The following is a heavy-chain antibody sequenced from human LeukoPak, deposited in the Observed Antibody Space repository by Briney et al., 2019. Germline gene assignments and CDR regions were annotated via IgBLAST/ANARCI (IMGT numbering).Heavy chain of an antibody. D-gene: IGHD3-3*01. CDR2: IYYSGST. V-gene: IGHV4-59*12. CDR1: GGSISSYY. J-gene: IGHJ5*02. CDR3: ARGGPYYDFWSGYRYNWFDP. Sequence: SETLSLTCTVSGGSISSYYWSWIRQPPGKGLEWIGYIYYSGSTNYNPSLKSRVTISVDTSKNQFSLKLSSVTAADTAVYYCARGGPYYDFWSGYRYNWFDPWGQGTLVTVSS.